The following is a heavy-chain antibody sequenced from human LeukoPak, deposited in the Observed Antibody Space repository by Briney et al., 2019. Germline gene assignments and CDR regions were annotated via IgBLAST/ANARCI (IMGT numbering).Heavy chain of an antibody. D-gene: IGHD3-10*01. CDR1: GGSISSSNW. CDR2: IYHSGST. V-gene: IGHV4-4*02. J-gene: IGHJ4*02. CDR3: ARVSVGSGSYYSLLYYFDY. Sequence: MTSETLSLTCAVSGGSISSSNWWSWVRQPPGKGLEWIGEIYHSGSTNYNPSLKSRVTISVDKSKNQFSLKLSSVTAADTAVYYCARVSVGSGSYYSLLYYFDYWGQGTLVTVSS.